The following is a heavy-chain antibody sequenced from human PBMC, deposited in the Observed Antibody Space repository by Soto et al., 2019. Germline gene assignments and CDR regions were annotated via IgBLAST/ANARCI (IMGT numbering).Heavy chain of an antibody. D-gene: IGHD2-21*02. CDR3: ARGGGYCGGDCYPSEGWFDP. CDR1: GFTFSSYW. V-gene: IGHV3-7*01. CDR2: IKQDGSEK. J-gene: IGHJ5*02. Sequence: EVQLVESGGGLVQPGGSLRLSCAASGFTFSSYWMSWVRQAPGKGLEWVANIKQDGSEKYYVDSVKGRFTISRDNAKNSLYLQMNSLRAEDTAVYYCARGGGYCGGDCYPSEGWFDPWGQGTLVTVSS.